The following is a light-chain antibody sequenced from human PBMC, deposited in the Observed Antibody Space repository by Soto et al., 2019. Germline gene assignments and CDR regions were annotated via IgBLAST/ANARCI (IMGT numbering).Light chain of an antibody. CDR1: QNIPSNY. Sequence: EIVLMQSPGTLSLSPGERATISCRASQNIPSNYLAWYQQKPGQAPRLLIYGASTRATGIPDRFSGSGSGTDFTLTISRLEPEDFAVYYCHQYGGSSLTFGGGTKVDIK. J-gene: IGKJ4*01. CDR2: GAS. CDR3: HQYGGSSLT. V-gene: IGKV3-20*01.